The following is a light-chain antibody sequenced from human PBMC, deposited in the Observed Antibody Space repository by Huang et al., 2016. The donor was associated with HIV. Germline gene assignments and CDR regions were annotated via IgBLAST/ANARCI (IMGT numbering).Light chain of an antibody. CDR1: QSVSRS. J-gene: IGKJ1*01. CDR3: QQYDDWPRT. CDR2: GAS. V-gene: IGKV3-15*01. Sequence: EIVMTQSPATLSVSPGTRATLSCGTSQSVSRSLAWYQVKPGQAPRLLIYGASTRATGIPARFSGSGSGTEFTLTISSVQSEDFAVYYCQQYDDWPRTFGLGTKVEI.